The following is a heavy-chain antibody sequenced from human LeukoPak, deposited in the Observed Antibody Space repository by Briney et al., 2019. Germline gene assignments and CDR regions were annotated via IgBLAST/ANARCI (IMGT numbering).Heavy chain of an antibody. V-gene: IGHV3-21*03. Sequence: GGSLRLSCAASGFSFSSYSMNWVRQAPGKGLEWVSSISSTSRSSYIFYAESVKGRFTISRDNTKNSLFLQMNSLVAEDTAVYYCAELGITMIGGVWGKGTTVTISS. CDR1: GFSFSSYS. J-gene: IGHJ6*04. CDR3: AELGITMIGGV. CDR2: ISSTSRSSYI. D-gene: IGHD3-10*02.